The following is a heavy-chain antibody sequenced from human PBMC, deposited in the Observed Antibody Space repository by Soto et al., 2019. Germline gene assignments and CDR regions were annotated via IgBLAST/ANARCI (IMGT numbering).Heavy chain of an antibody. CDR3: AKDRVATDSSGSQADYFDY. CDR1: GFTFSSYG. Sequence: GGSLRLSCEASGFTFSSYGLHWVRQAPGKGLEWVAVISYDASNKYYADSVKGRFTISRDNSKNTLYLQMNSLRAEDTAVYYCAKDRVATDSSGSQADYFDYWGQGTLVTVSS. D-gene: IGHD3-22*01. V-gene: IGHV3-30*18. J-gene: IGHJ4*02. CDR2: ISYDASNK.